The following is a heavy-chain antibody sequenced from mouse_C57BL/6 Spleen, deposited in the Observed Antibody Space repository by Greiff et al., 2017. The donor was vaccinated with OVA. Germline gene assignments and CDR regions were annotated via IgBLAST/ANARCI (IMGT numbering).Heavy chain of an antibody. CDR1: GFSLTSYG. D-gene: IGHD4-1*02. V-gene: IGHV2-2*01. CDR3: ARQLGIDYYAMDY. CDR2: IWSGGST. J-gene: IGHJ4*01. Sequence: QVHVKQSGPGLVQPSQSLSITCTVSGFSLTSYGVHWVRQSPGKGLEWLGVIWSGGSTDYNAAFISRLSISKDNSKSQVFFKMNSLQADDTAIYYCARQLGIDYYAMDYWGQGTSVTVSS.